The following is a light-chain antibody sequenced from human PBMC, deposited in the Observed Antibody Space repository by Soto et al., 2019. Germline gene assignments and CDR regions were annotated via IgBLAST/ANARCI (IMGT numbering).Light chain of an antibody. CDR3: QQYLSYPWT. Sequence: DIQMTQSPSTLSASVGDTVIITCRASQTINRWLAWYQQKSGKAPKVLIYMASNLERGAPSRFSGSGSGTEFTLTISNLQPYDFATYYCQQYLSYPWTFGQGTKVEIK. V-gene: IGKV1-5*03. CDR2: MAS. CDR1: QTINRW. J-gene: IGKJ1*01.